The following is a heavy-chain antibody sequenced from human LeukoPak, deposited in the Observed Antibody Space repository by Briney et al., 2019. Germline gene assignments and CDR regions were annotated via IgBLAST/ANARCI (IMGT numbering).Heavy chain of an antibody. J-gene: IGHJ6*02. D-gene: IGHD4-11*01. V-gene: IGHV4-31*03. CDR2: IYYNGST. CDR1: GGSFSSGGYY. CDR3: ATRDSNYVGGYYYYYGMDV. Sequence: PSQTLSLTCTVSGGSFSSGGYYWSWMRQHPGKGLEWIGYIYYNGSTYYNPSLKSRVTISVDTSMNQFSLKLSSVTAADTAVYYCATRDSNYVGGYYYYYGMDVWGQGTTVTVSS.